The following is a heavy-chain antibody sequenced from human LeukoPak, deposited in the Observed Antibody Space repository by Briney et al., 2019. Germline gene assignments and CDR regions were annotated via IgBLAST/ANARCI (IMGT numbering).Heavy chain of an antibody. CDR2: ISGSGGST. J-gene: IGHJ4*02. CDR3: AKSDYDFWSGYYRYHFDY. D-gene: IGHD3-3*01. CDR1: GFTFSSYA. Sequence: GGSLRLSCAASGFTFSSYAMSWVRQAPGKGLEWVSAISGSGGSTYYADSVKGRFTISRDNSKNTLYLQMNSLRAEDTAVYYCAKSDYDFWSGYYRYHFDYWGQGTLVTVSS. V-gene: IGHV3-23*01.